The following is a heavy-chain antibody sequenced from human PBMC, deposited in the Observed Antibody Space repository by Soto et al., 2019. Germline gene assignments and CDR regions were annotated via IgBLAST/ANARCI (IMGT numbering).Heavy chain of an antibody. J-gene: IGHJ5*02. CDR3: ARWWSGSRQGFDP. V-gene: IGHV4-31*03. CDR2: IYYSGST. D-gene: IGHD3-3*01. CDR1: GGSISSGDYY. Sequence: QVQLQESVPGLVKPSQTLSLTCTVSGGSISSGDYYWSWIRQHPGKGLEWIGYIYYSGSTYYNPSLKSRVTISVDTSKNQLSLKLSSVTAADTAVYYCARWWSGSRQGFDPWGQGTLVTVSS.